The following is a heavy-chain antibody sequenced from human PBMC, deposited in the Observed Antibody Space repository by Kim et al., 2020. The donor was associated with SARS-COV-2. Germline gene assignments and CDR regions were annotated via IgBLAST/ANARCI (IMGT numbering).Heavy chain of an antibody. CDR3: ARGHYGEKLVDY. Sequence: YGDSVKGRFTISRDNANIFVYLQMNSLRVEDTALYYCARGHYGEKLVDYWGLGTLVTVSS. J-gene: IGHJ4*02. V-gene: IGHV3-20*03. D-gene: IGHD4-17*01.